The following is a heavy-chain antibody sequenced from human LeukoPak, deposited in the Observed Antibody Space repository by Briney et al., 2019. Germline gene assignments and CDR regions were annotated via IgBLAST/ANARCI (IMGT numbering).Heavy chain of an antibody. V-gene: IGHV1-2*02. Sequence: ASVKVSCKASGYTFTGYYMHWVRQAPGQGLEWMGWTNPNSGGTNYAQKFQGRVTMTRDTSNSTAYMELSRLRSDDTAVYYCASSDYSNRFFDYWGQGTLVTVSS. D-gene: IGHD4-11*01. J-gene: IGHJ4*02. CDR2: TNPNSGGT. CDR3: ASSDYSNRFFDY. CDR1: GYTFTGYY.